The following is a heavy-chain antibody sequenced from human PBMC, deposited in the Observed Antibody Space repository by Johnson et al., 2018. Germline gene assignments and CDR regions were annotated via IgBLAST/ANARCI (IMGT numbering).Heavy chain of an antibody. J-gene: IGHJ3*01. D-gene: IGHD3-22*01. Sequence: VQLVQSGAEVKKPGESLKISCLASGYSFTSYWIGWVRQMPGKGLEWMGIIYPGDSDTTYSPSFEGQVIISADKSTNPAYLQWSSLKAPDTAMDYRARPWVGRVVIITSNAFDVWGQGTMVTVSS. V-gene: IGHV5-51*01. CDR3: ARPWVGRVVIITSNAFDV. CDR2: IYPGDSDT. CDR1: GYSFTSYW.